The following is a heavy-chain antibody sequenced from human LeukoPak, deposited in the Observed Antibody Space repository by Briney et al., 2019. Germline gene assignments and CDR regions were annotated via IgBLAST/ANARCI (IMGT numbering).Heavy chain of an antibody. Sequence: ASVKVSCKASGYTFTSHGISWVRQAPGQGLEWTGWINTYIGNTNYAQKFQDRVTVTTDTSTSTAYMELRSLRSDDTAVYYCARDIYYDSSGYYPHWGQGTLVTVSS. J-gene: IGHJ4*02. CDR2: INTYIGNT. D-gene: IGHD3-22*01. V-gene: IGHV1-18*01. CDR3: ARDIYYDSSGYYPH. CDR1: GYTFTSHG.